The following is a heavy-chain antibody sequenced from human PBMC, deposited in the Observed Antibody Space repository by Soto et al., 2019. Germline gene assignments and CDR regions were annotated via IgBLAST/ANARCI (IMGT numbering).Heavy chain of an antibody. J-gene: IGHJ3*02. CDR2: ISYDGSNK. CDR3: ARDRELRDYSSSWYFAFDI. D-gene: IGHD6-13*01. V-gene: IGHV3-30-3*01. CDR1: GFTFSSYA. Sequence: QVQLVESGGGVVQPGRSLRLSCAASGFTFSSYAMHWVRQAPGKGLEWVAVISYDGSNKYYADSVKGRFTISRDNSKNTPYLHMNSLRAEDTAVYYCARDRELRDYSSSWYFAFDIWGKGTMVTVSS.